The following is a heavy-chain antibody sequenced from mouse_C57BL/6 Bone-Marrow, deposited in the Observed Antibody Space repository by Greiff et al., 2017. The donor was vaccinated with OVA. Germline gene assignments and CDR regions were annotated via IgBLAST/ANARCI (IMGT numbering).Heavy chain of an antibody. V-gene: IGHV1-69*01. CDR3: ARRRGDAMDY. CDR1: GYTFTSYW. Sequence: QVQLKQPGAELVMPGASVKLSCKASGYTFTSYWMHWVKQRPGQGLEWIGEIDPSDSYTNYNQKFKGKSTLTVDKSSSTAYMQLSSLTSEDAAVYYGARRRGDAMDYWGQGTSVTVSS. CDR2: IDPSDSYT. J-gene: IGHJ4*01.